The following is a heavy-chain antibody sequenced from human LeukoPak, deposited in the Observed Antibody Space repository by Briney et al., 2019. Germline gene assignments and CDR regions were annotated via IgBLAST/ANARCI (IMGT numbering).Heavy chain of an antibody. CDR3: GVFSRLDY. Sequence: GGSLRLSCAASGVTVSDNYMSWVRQAPGKGLEWVSLIYSGGSTYYADSVKGRFTISRDNSKNTLYLQMNRLRAEDTAVYYCGVFSRLDYWGQGALVTVSS. J-gene: IGHJ4*02. CDR2: IYSGGST. CDR1: GVTVSDNY. D-gene: IGHD3-10*01. V-gene: IGHV3-53*01.